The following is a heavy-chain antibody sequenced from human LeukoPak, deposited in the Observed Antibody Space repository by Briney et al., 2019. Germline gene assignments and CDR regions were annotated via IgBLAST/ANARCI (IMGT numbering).Heavy chain of an antibody. D-gene: IGHD6-19*01. CDR3: ARLAGGNVAVSGAFDY. CDR1: GGSISSNY. V-gene: IGHV4-59*12. CDR2: IYSSGST. J-gene: IGHJ4*02. Sequence: SETLSLTCTVSGGSISSNYWSWIRQPPGKGLEWVGSIYSSGSTYYNPSLKSRVTISVDKSKKQFSLKLNSVTAADTAVYYCARLAGGNVAVSGAFDYWGQGALVTVSS.